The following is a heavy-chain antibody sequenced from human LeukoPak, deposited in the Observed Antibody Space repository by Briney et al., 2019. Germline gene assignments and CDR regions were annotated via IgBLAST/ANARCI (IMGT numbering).Heavy chain of an antibody. CDR2: IYSGGST. V-gene: IGHV3-66*01. Sequence: PGGSLRHSCAASGFTVSSNYMSWVRQAPGKGLEWVSVIYSGGSTYYADSVKGRFTISRDNSKNTLYLQMNSLRAEDMAVYYCARVSYGYYYGMDVWGQGTTVTVSS. D-gene: IGHD1-26*01. J-gene: IGHJ6*02. CDR3: ARVSYGYYYGMDV. CDR1: GFTVSSNY.